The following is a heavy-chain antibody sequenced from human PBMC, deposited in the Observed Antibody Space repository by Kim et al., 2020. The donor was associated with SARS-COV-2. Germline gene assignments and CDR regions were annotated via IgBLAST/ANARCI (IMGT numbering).Heavy chain of an antibody. V-gene: IGHV1-18*01. Sequence: GNTNYAQKRQGRVTMTTDTSTSTAYMELRSLRSDDTAVYYCARDSGGTDYWGQGTLVTVSS. CDR3: ARDSGGTDY. CDR2: GNT. D-gene: IGHD3-16*01. J-gene: IGHJ4*02.